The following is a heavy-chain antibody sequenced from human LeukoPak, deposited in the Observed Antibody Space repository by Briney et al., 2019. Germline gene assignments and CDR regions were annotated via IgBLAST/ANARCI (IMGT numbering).Heavy chain of an antibody. CDR1: GGSISSSSYY. CDR3: ATLYHDMYGWFDP. Sequence: SETLSLTCTVSGGSISSSSYYWGWIRQPPGKGLEWIGSIYYSGSTYYNPSLKSRVTISVDTSKNQFSLKLSSVPAADTAVYYCATLYHDMYGWFDPWGQGTLVTVSS. CDR2: IYYSGST. V-gene: IGHV4-39*07. D-gene: IGHD3-10*02. J-gene: IGHJ5*02.